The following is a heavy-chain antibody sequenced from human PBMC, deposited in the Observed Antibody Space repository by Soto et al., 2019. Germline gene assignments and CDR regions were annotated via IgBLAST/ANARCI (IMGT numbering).Heavy chain of an antibody. J-gene: IGHJ6*02. D-gene: IGHD3-3*01. CDR1: GGTFSSYA. V-gene: IGHV1-69*06. CDR3: ARASRITIFGVALYYYYGMDV. CDR2: IIPIFGTA. Sequence: QVQLVQSGAEVKKPGSSVKVSCKASGGTFSSYAISWVRQAPGQGLEWMGGIIPIFGTANYAQKFQGRVTITTDKSTSTAYMELSSLRSEDTAVYYCARASRITIFGVALYYYYGMDVWGQGTTVTVSS.